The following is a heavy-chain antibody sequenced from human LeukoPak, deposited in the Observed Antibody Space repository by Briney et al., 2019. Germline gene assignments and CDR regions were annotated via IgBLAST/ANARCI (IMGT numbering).Heavy chain of an antibody. V-gene: IGHV3-49*04. D-gene: IGHD6-13*01. CDR1: GFTFGDYA. CDR2: IRSKAYGGTT. J-gene: IGHJ3*02. CDR3: TRRTSGSSSAHAFDI. Sequence: GGSLRLSCTASGFTFGDYAMRWVRQAPGKGLEWVGFIRSKAYGGTTEYAASVKGRFTISRDDSKSIAYLQMNSLKTEDTAVYYCTRRTSGSSSAHAFDIWGQGTMVTVSS.